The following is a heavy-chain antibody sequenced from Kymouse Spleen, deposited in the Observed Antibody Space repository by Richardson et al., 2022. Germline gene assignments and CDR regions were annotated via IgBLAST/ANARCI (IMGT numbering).Heavy chain of an antibody. CDR3: TTSMVRGVGLDP. Sequence: EVQLVESGGGLVKPGGSLRLSCAASGFTFSNAWMSWVRQAPGKGLEWVGRIKSKTDGGTTDYAAPVKGRFTISRDDSKNTLYLQMNSLKTEDTAVYYCTTSMVRGVGLDPWGQGTLVTVSS. D-gene: IGHD3-10*01. CDR2: IKSKTDGGTT. CDR1: GFTFSNAW. J-gene: IGHJ5*02. V-gene: IGHV3-15*01.